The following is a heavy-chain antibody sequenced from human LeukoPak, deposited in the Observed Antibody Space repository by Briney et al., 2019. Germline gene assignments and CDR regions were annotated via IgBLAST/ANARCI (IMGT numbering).Heavy chain of an antibody. CDR2: ISGSGDAT. D-gene: IGHD2-8*01. Sequence: GGSLRLSCGASGFTFSNYGMSWVRHTPGKGLEWVSAISGSGDATFYADSVQGRFTISRDNSNNTLYLQMNSLRAEDTAVYYCAKDLGDVLMVYATYFDYWGQGTLVTVSS. V-gene: IGHV3-23*01. J-gene: IGHJ4*02. CDR3: AKDLGDVLMVYATYFDY. CDR1: GFTFSNYG.